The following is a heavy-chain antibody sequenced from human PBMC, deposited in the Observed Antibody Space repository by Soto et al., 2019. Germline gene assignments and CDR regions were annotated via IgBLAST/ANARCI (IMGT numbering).Heavy chain of an antibody. V-gene: IGHV4-30-4*01. CDR1: GGSISSGDYY. CDR3: ARVEDSGYDYEYYFDY. J-gene: IGHJ4*02. Sequence: SETLSLTCTVSGGSISSGDYYWSWIRQPPGKGLEWIGYIYYSGSTYYNPSLKSRVTISVDTSKNQFSLKLSSVTAADTAVYYCARVEDSGYDYEYYFDYWGQGTLVTVSS. D-gene: IGHD5-12*01. CDR2: IYYSGST.